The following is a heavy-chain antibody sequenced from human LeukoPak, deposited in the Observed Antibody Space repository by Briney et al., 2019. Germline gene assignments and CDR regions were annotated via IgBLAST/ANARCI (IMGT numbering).Heavy chain of an antibody. CDR2: ISAYNGNT. J-gene: IGHJ4*02. CDR3: ARDDVLMVWCDY. V-gene: IGHV1-18*01. D-gene: IGHD2-8*01. Sequence: ASVKVSCKASGGTFSSYAISWVRQAPGQGLEWMGWISAYNGNTNYAQKLQGRVTMTTDTSTSTAYMELRSLRSDDTAVYYCARDDVLMVWCDYWGQGTLVTVSS. CDR1: GGTFSSYA.